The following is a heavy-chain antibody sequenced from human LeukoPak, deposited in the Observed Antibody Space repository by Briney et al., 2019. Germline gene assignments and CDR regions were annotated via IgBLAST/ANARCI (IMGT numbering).Heavy chain of an antibody. D-gene: IGHD1-26*01. V-gene: IGHV3-9*01. CDR3: GSYPASDGFDI. J-gene: IGHJ3*02. CDR1: GFTFDDYA. Sequence: GGSLGLSCAASGFTFDDYAMHWVRQAPGKGLEWVSGISWNSGSIGYADSVKGRFTISRDNAKNSLYLQMNSLRAEDTAVYYCGSYPASDGFDIWGQGTMVTVSS. CDR2: ISWNSGSI.